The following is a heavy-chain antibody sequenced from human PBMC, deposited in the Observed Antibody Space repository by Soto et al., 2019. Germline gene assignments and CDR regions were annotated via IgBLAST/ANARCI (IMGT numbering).Heavy chain of an antibody. CDR3: ARGFDRNYYDSSGYYY. Sequence: QVQLVESGGGVVQPGRSLRLSCAASGFTFSSYAMHWVRQAPGKGLEWVAVISYDGSNKYYADSVKGRFTISRDNSKNTLYLEMNSLRAEGTVVYYCARGFDRNYYDSSGYYYWGQGTLVTVSS. D-gene: IGHD3-22*01. CDR1: GFTFSSYA. V-gene: IGHV3-30-3*01. J-gene: IGHJ4*02. CDR2: ISYDGSNK.